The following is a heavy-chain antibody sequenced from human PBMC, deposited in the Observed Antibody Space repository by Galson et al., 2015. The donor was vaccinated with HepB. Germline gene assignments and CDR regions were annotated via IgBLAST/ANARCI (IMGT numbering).Heavy chain of an antibody. J-gene: IGHJ3*02. CDR1: GGSISSSSHY. D-gene: IGHD2-21*02. CDR3: AREGRAYCGGDCYSVAFDI. Sequence: ETLSLTCTVSGGSISSSSHYWGWIRQPPGKGLEWVGSIYYSGSTYYNPSLKSRVTISVDTSKNQFSLKLSSVTAADTAVYYCAREGRAYCGGDCYSVAFDIWGQGTMVTVSS. V-gene: IGHV4-39*02. CDR2: IYYSGST.